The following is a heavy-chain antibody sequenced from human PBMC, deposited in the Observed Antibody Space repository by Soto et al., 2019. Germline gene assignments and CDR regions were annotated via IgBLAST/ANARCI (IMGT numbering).Heavy chain of an antibody. J-gene: IGHJ3*02. CDR1: GYPFTTYD. CDR3: VRDARTHPHYDYVWGSWSVDAFDI. CDR2: MNPNSGNT. V-gene: IGHV1-8*01. Sequence: QVQLVQSGAELKKSGASVKVSCKTSGYPFTTYDINWVRQATGQGLEWMGWMNPNSGNTGYAQNFQGRVAMTRDSSVSTAYMELSSLTSEDTAVYCCVRDARTHPHYDYVWGSWSVDAFDIWGQGTMVTVSS. D-gene: IGHD3-16*01.